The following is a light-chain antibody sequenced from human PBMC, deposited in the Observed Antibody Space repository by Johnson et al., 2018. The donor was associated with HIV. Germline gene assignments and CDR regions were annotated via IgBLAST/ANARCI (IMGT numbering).Light chain of an antibody. CDR1: SSNIGNNY. CDR2: DHN. J-gene: IGLJ1*01. Sequence: QSVLTQPPSVSAAPGQKVAISCSGSSSNIGNNYVSWYQQLPGTAPKLLIYDHNKRPSGIPDRFSGSKSGTSATLGITGLQTGDEADYYCGTLASSLSAGGYVFGTGTKVTVL. CDR3: GTLASSLSAGGYV. V-gene: IGLV1-51*01.